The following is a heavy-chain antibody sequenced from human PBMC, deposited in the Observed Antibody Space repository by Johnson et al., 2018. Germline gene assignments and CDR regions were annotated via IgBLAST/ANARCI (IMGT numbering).Heavy chain of an antibody. D-gene: IGHD2-2*01. V-gene: IGHV3-11*04. CDR3: ARDDCCSTTCYGDAFDI. J-gene: IGHJ3*02. CDR1: RFSFSDYY. Sequence: QLVESGGGLVKPGGSLRLSCAASRFSFSDYYMSWIRQAPGKGLEWVSYISSSGSTIYYANSVKGRFTVSRDNSKNSVSLHRNSLRAEDTAVYYCARDDCCSTTCYGDAFDIWGQGTMVTVSS. CDR2: ISSSGSTI.